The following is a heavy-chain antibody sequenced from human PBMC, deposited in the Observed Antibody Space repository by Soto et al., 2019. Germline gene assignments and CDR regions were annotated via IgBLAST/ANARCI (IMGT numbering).Heavy chain of an antibody. Sequence: SETLSLTCTVSGGSVSNGMYYWSWIRQPPGKGLEWIGNVYFTGTTIYNPSLKSRVTMSVDTYKDQLFLKLTSVTAADTAFYYCVRYCNNAACRHLYYFGYWGVETLVTDSS. CDR1: GGSVSNGMYY. D-gene: IGHD2-8*01. CDR2: VYFTGTT. V-gene: IGHV4-61*01. J-gene: IGHJ4*02. CDR3: VRYCNNAACRHLYYFGY.